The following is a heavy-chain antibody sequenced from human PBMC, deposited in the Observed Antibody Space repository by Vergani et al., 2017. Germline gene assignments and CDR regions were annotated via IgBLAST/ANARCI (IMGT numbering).Heavy chain of an antibody. Sequence: QLQLQESDPGLAKPSETLSLTCTVSGGSIRSTFYYWGWIRQPPGKGREWIGTIYYSGSTYYNPSLKSRVTISVDTSKNQFSLKLNSVTAADTAVYYCARHKEQLVPGNYYYYYYMDVWGKGTTVTVSS. CDR2: IYYSGST. CDR3: ARHKEQLVPGNYYYYYYMDV. D-gene: IGHD6-13*01. V-gene: IGHV4-39*01. CDR1: GGSIRSTFYY. J-gene: IGHJ6*03.